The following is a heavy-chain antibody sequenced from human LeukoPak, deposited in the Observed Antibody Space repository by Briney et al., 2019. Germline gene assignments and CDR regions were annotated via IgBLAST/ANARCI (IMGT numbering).Heavy chain of an antibody. CDR1: GFTFSTYP. D-gene: IGHD1-26*01. J-gene: IGHJ4*02. CDR2: INNNGDRT. Sequence: GGSLRLSCAASGFTFSTYPMYWVRQPPGRGPEYVSGINNNGDRTYYAKSVKGRFTISRDNSKNTLYLQVGSLRAEDMAVYYCARGGLVGPTPYLDSWGQGTLVTVSS. CDR3: ARGGLVGPTPYLDS. V-gene: IGHV3-64*01.